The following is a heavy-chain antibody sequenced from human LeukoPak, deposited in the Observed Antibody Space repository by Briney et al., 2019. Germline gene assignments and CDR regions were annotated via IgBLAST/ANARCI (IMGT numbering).Heavy chain of an antibody. J-gene: IGHJ4*02. D-gene: IGHD3-10*01. V-gene: IGHV3-21*01. CDR3: ARDPTTYGSGSYYYYFDY. CDR2: ISSTSIYI. CDR1: GFTFSSYS. Sequence: GGSLRLSCADSGFTFSSYSMNWVRQAPGKGLEWVSSISSTSIYIYYADSVKGRFTISRDNAKNSLYLQMNSMRAEDTAVYYCARDPTTYGSGSYYYYFDYWGQGTLVTVSS.